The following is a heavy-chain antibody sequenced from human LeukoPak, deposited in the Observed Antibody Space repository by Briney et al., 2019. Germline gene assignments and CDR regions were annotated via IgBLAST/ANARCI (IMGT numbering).Heavy chain of an antibody. CDR1: SGSISSGEYY. CDR2: IYYSGST. CDR3: ARVGKYCGGDCYSVKY. D-gene: IGHD2-21*01. V-gene: IGHV4-30-4*08. Sequence: SQTLSLTCTVSSGSISSGEYYWSWIRQPPGKGLEWIGYIYYSGSTYYNPSLKRRVTISVDTSKNQCSLNLRSVTAADTGVYYCARVGKYCGGDCYSVKYWGQGTLVTVSS. J-gene: IGHJ4*02.